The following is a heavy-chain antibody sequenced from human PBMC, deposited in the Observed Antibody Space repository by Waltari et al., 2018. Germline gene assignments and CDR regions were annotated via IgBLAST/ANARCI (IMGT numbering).Heavy chain of an antibody. V-gene: IGHV1-18*01. Sequence: QVQLVQSGAEVKKPGASVKVSCKASGYMFYTYGISWVRQAPGQGLEWMGWISAYNGNANYGKKFQGRGTMTTDTSTSTAYMELRSLRSDDTAVYYCARDRPTYRPTQTYFDYWGQGTLVTVSS. D-gene: IGHD4-4*01. CDR2: ISAYNGNA. CDR3: ARDRPTYRPTQTYFDY. CDR1: GYMFYTYG. J-gene: IGHJ4*02.